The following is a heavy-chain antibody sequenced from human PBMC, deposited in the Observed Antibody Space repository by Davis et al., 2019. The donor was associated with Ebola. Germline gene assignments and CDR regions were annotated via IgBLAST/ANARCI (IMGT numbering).Heavy chain of an antibody. CDR2: IYSGGST. D-gene: IGHD3-16*02. J-gene: IGHJ5*02. CDR1: GFTVSSNY. CDR3: ARDGHYYDYIWGSYRLIESGWFDP. Sequence: GESLKISCAASGFTVSSNYMSWVRQAPGKGLEWVSVIYSGGSTYYADSVKGRFTISRDNSKNTLYLQMNSLRAEDTAVYYCARDGHYYDYIWGSYRLIESGWFDPWGQGTLVTVSS. V-gene: IGHV3-66*01.